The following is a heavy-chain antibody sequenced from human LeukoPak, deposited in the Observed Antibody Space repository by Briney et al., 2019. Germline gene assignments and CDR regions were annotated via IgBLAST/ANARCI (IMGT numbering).Heavy chain of an antibody. CDR2: IIPVLNIT. CDR3: ARDQGLTAPPPYGLDV. V-gene: IGHV1-69*04. D-gene: IGHD5-18*01. Sequence: SVKVSCKASGGTFSSSAITWVRQAPGQGLEWMGRIIPVLNITNYAQKFQGRVTITADTSTSTAYMERSSLRSEETAVYYCARDQGLTAPPPYGLDVWGQGTTVTVSS. CDR1: GGTFSSSA. J-gene: IGHJ6*02.